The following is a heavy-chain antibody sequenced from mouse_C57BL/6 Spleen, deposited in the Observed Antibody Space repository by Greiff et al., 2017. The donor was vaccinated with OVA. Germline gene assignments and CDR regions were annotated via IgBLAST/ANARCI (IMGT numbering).Heavy chain of an antibody. Sequence: VQLQQPGAELVKPGASVKLSCKASGYTFTSYWMHWVKQRPGRGLEWIGRIDPNSGGTKYNEKFKSKATLTVDKPSSPAYMQLSSLTSEDSAVYYCAYYYGSSYSYWYFDVWGTGTTVTVSS. CDR2: IDPNSGGT. D-gene: IGHD1-1*01. CDR3: AYYYGSSYSYWYFDV. CDR1: GYTFTSYW. V-gene: IGHV1-72*01. J-gene: IGHJ1*03.